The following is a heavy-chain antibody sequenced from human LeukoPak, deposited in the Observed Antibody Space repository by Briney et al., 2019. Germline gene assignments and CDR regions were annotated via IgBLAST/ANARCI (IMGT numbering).Heavy chain of an antibody. CDR2: IYSGGST. V-gene: IGHV3-66*01. J-gene: IGHJ3*02. D-gene: IGHD6-19*01. CDR1: GFTLSRIY. CDR3: ARAGEQWLEHCAFDI. Sequence: PGGALTLSCAPSGFTLSRIYMSWVRQAPGEGLECVSVIYSGGSTYYADSVKGRFTISRGHSKNTLYLQLNSLTAEDTAVYYCARAGEQWLEHCAFDIWGQGTRVTVSS.